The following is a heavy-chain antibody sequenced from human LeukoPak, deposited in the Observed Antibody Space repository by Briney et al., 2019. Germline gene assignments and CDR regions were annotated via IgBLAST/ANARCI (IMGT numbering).Heavy chain of an antibody. CDR3: ARVRSITMVRGVIRDFDY. CDR1: GYTFTSYG. CDR2: ISAYNGNT. V-gene: IGHV1-18*01. D-gene: IGHD3-10*01. Sequence: ASVKVSCKASGYTFTSYGISWVRQAPGQGLEWMGWISAYNGNTNYAQKLQGRVTMTTDTSTSTAYMELRSLRSDDTAVYYCARVRSITMVRGVIRDFDYWGQGTLVTVSS. J-gene: IGHJ4*02.